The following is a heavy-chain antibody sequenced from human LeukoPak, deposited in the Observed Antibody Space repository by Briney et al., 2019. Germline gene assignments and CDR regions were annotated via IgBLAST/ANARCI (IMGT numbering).Heavy chain of an antibody. J-gene: IGHJ4*02. CDR1: GGSISSGDYY. CDR3: ARLLWFGDLDYFDY. CDR2: IYYSGST. D-gene: IGHD3-10*01. Sequence: SQTLSLTCTVSGGSISSGDYYWRWIRQPPGKGLEWIGYIYYSGSTYYNPSLKSRVTISVDTSKNQFSLKLSSVTAADTAVYYCARLLWFGDLDYFDYWGQGTLVTVSS. V-gene: IGHV4-30-4*01.